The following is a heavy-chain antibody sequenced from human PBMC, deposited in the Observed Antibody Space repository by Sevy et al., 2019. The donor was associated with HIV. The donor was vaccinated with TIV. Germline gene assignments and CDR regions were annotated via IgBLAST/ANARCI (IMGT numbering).Heavy chain of an antibody. V-gene: IGHV1-18*01. D-gene: IGHD2-2*01. Sequence: ASVKVSCKASGYTFTSYGITWVRQAPGQGLEWMGWISAYNGNTNYAQKLQGRVTMTTDTSTSTAYMELRSLRSDDTAVYYCARVRVVPAAIYYHYGMDVWGQGTTVTVSS. CDR2: ISAYNGNT. J-gene: IGHJ6*02. CDR1: GYTFTSYG. CDR3: ARVRVVPAAIYYHYGMDV.